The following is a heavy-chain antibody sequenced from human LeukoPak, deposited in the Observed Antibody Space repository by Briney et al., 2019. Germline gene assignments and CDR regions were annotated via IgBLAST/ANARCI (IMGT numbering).Heavy chain of an antibody. CDR2: IYYTGRT. D-gene: IGHD2-21*02. J-gene: IGHJ4*02. CDR1: GDSATSDIYF. CDR3: ARADPARLLFDY. V-gene: IGHV4-39*07. Sequence: SETLSLTCNVSGDSATSDIYFWGWLRQPPGKGLEWIGAIYYTGRTYYNPSLGSRVSISVDSSKRHFSLELTSVTAADTAVYYCARADPARLLFDYWGQGTLVTVSS.